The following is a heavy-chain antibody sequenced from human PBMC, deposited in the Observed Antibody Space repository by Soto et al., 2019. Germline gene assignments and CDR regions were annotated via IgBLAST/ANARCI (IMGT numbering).Heavy chain of an antibody. J-gene: IGHJ1*01. V-gene: IGHV4-39*07. D-gene: IGHD3-22*01. CDR3: ATRGAYYYDSSGYYQH. CDR2: IYYSGST. CDR1: GGSISRSSYY. Sequence: TSETLSLTCTVSGGSISRSSYYWGWIRQPPGKGLEWIGSIYYSGSTYYNPSLKSRVTISVDTSKNQFSLKLSSVTAADTAVYYCATRGAYYYDSSGYYQHWGQGTLVT.